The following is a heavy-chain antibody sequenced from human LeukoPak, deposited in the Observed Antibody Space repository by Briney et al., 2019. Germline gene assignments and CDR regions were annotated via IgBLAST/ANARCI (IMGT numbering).Heavy chain of an antibody. D-gene: IGHD6-19*01. V-gene: IGHV1-3*03. J-gene: IGHJ5*02. CDR3: ARDLIAVADPTNWFDP. Sequence: ASVKVPCKASGYTFTSYAMHWVRQAPGQRLEWMGWINAGNGNTKYSQGFQGRVTITRDTSASTAYMELSSLGSEDMAVYYCARDLIAVADPTNWFDPWGQGTLVTVSS. CDR2: INAGNGNT. CDR1: GYTFTSYA.